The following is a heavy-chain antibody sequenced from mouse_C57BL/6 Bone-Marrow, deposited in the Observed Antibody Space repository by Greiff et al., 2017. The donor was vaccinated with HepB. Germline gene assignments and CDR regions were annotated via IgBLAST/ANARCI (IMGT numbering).Heavy chain of an antibody. CDR3: ARHEDSSPLLWYYYFDY. V-gene: IGHV1-62-2*01. J-gene: IGHJ2*01. CDR2: FYPGSGSI. Sequence: QVQLQQSGAELVKPGASVKLSCKASGYTFTEYTIHWVKQRSGQGLEWIGWFYPGSGSIKYNEKFKDKATLTADKSSSTVYMELSRLTSEDSAVYFCARHEDSSPLLWYYYFDYWGQGTTLTVSS. CDR1: GYTFTEYT. D-gene: IGHD2-1*01.